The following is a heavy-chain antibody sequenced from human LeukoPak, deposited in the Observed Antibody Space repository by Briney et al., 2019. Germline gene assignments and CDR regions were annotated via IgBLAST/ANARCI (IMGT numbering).Heavy chain of an antibody. J-gene: IGHJ4*02. V-gene: IGHV4-34*01. CDR2: INHSGST. D-gene: IGHD3-16*02. CDR1: GGSFSGYC. Sequence: PSETLSLTCAVYGGSFSGYCWSWIRQPPGKGLEWIGEINHSGSTNYNPSLKSRVTISVDTSKNQFSLKLGSVTAADTPVYYCARDRGGGGLSLDYWGQGTLVTVSS. CDR3: ARDRGGGGLSLDY.